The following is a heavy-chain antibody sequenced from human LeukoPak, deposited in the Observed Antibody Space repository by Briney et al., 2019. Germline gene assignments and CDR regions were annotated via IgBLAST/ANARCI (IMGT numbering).Heavy chain of an antibody. CDR1: GFTSSSYE. J-gene: IGHJ6*03. D-gene: IGHD4-17*01. V-gene: IGHV3-48*03. CDR3: ARDYGDYYYYYMDV. CDR2: ISSSGSTI. Sequence: GGSLRLSCVASGFTSSSYEMNWVRQAPGKGLEWVSYISSSGSTIYYADSVKGRFTISRDNAKNSLYLQMNSLRAEDTAVYYCARDYGDYYYYYMDVWGKGTTVTVSS.